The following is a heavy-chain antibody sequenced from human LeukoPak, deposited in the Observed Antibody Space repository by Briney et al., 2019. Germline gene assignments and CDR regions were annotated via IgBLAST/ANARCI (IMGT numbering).Heavy chain of an antibody. CDR3: ARDLGSGWYELDY. D-gene: IGHD6-19*01. CDR2: INPNSGGT. V-gene: IGHV1-2*04. J-gene: IGHJ4*02. CDR1: GYTFTGYY. Sequence: GASVKVSCKASGYTFTGYYMHWVRQAPGQGLEWMGWINPNSGGTNYAQKFQGWVTMTRDTSISTAYMELSRLRSDDTAVYYCARDLGSGWYELDYRGQGTLVTVSS.